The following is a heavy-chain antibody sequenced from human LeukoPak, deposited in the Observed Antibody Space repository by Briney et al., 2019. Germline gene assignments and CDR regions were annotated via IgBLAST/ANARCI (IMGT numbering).Heavy chain of an antibody. CDR3: AKAGGSYFDWLLYPPYFDY. Sequence: GGSLRLSCAASGFTFSNYAMSWVRQAPGKGLEWVSAISGSGGSTYYADSVKGRFTNSRDNSKNTLYLQMNSLRAEDTAVYYCAKAGGSYFDWLLYPPYFDYWGQGTLVTVSS. D-gene: IGHD3-9*01. CDR1: GFTFSNYA. V-gene: IGHV3-23*01. CDR2: ISGSGGST. J-gene: IGHJ4*02.